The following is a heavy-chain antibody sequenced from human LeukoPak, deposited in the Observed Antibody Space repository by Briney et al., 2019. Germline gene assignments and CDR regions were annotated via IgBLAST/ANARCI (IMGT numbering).Heavy chain of an antibody. CDR3: ARGISSFYYYGMDV. CDR2: ISYDGRHK. V-gene: IGHV3-30*03. D-gene: IGHD2-2*01. Sequence: PGGSLRLSCEASGFSFRNYDIYWVRLAPGKGLEWLALISYDGRHKYYADSVKGRFTISRDNSKNTLYLQMNSLRAEDTAVYYCARGISSFYYYGMDVWGQGTTVTVSS. CDR1: GFSFRNYD. J-gene: IGHJ6*02.